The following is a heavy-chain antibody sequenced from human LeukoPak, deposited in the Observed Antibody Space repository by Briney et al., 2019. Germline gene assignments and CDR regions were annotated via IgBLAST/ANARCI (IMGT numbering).Heavy chain of an antibody. CDR2: ISGSGGST. V-gene: IGHV3-23*01. J-gene: IGHJ6*03. CDR1: GFTFSSYA. CDR3: AKDPDSGYSYARHDYYMDV. D-gene: IGHD5-18*01. Sequence: PGGSLRLSCAASGFTFSSYAMNWVRQAPGKGLEWVSGISGSGGSTYYADSVKGRFTISRDNSKNTLYLQMNSLRAEDTAIYYCAKDPDSGYSYARHDYYMDVWGKGTTVTVSS.